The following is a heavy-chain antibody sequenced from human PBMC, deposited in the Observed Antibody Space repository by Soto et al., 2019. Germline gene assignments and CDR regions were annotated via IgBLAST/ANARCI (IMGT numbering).Heavy chain of an antibody. CDR1: GYTFTSYG. CDR2: ISAYNGNT. Sequence: ASVKVSCKASGYTFTSYGISWVRQAPGQGLEWMGWISAYNGNTNYAQKLQGRVTMTTDTSTSTACMELRSLRSDDTAVYYCARDSSTTVTTIDYWGQGTLVTVSS. CDR3: ARDSSTTVTTIDY. V-gene: IGHV1-18*01. D-gene: IGHD4-17*01. J-gene: IGHJ4*02.